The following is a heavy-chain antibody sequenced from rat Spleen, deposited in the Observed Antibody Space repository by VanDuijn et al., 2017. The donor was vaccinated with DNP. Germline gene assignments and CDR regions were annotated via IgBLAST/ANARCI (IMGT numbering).Heavy chain of an antibody. CDR2: IIYDGSRT. CDR1: GFTFSDYN. V-gene: IGHV5S10*01. J-gene: IGHJ2*01. D-gene: IGHD4-1*01. Sequence: EVQLVESGGDLVQPGRSLKLSCTASGFTFSDYNMAWVRQAPKKGLEWVATIIYDGSRTFYRDSVKGRFTLSRDNAESIIFLHMDSLRSEDTATYYCTTANTIYWGQGVMVTVSS. CDR3: TTANTIY.